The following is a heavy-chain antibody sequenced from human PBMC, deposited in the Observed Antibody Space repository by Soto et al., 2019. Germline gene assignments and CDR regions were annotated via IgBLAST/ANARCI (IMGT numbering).Heavy chain of an antibody. CDR1: GFMFSAYT. CDR3: ATPYYYNH. V-gene: IGHV3-21*01. CDR2: ITSNSDHI. Sequence: GSLRLSCAASGFMFSAYTMSWVRQAPGKGLEWLSSITSNSDHIDYADSVRGRFTVSRDNARKSLYLQMDSLGAEDTGVYYCATPYYYNHWGPGTLVTVSS. J-gene: IGHJ4*02.